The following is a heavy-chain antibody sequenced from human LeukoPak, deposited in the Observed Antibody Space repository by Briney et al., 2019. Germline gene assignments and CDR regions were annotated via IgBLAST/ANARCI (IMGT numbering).Heavy chain of an antibody. CDR3: ARVASSSWYIDY. J-gene: IGHJ4*02. CDR2: INPNSGGT. CDR1: GYTFTGYY. V-gene: IGHV1-2*02. Sequence: ASVKVSCKASGYTFTGYYMHWVRQAPGQGLEWMGWINPNSGGTNYAQKFQDRVTMTRDTSLSTAYMELSRLRSDYTAVYYCARVASSSWYIDYWGQGTLVTVSS. D-gene: IGHD6-13*01.